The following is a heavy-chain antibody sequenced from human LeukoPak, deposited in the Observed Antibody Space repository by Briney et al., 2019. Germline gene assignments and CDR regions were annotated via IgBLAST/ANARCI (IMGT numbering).Heavy chain of an antibody. D-gene: IGHD3-3*01. CDR1: GFTFSTYS. V-gene: IGHV3-48*01. CDR2: ITSGGATI. CDR3: AEDMAYYDFWSGYSPRGLDY. Sequence: GGSLRLSCVVSGFTFSTYSMNWVRQAPGKGLEWVSYITSGGATIYYADSVKGRFTISRDNAKNSLYLQMNSLRAEDTAVYYCAEDMAYYDFWSGYSPRGLDYWGQGTLVTVSS. J-gene: IGHJ4*02.